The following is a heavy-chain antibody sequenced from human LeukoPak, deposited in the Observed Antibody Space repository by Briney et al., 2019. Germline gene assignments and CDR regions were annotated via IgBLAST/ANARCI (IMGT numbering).Heavy chain of an antibody. CDR1: GYSFTSYW. D-gene: IGHD6-13*01. CDR2: IYPGDSDT. J-gene: IGHJ4*02. Sequence: GESLKISCKGSGYSFTSYWIGWVRQMPGKGLEWMGIIYPGDSDTRYSPSFQGQVTISADRSISTAYLQWSRLKAPDTAMYYRARGGIPASGAGGADFDYWGQGTLVTVSS. CDR3: ARGGIPASGAGGADFDY. V-gene: IGHV5-51*01.